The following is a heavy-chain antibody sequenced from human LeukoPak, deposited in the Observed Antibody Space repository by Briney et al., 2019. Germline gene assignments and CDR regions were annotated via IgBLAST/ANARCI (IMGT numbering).Heavy chain of an antibody. V-gene: IGHV3-33*01. J-gene: IGHJ4*02. CDR2: IWSDGSNE. CDR1: GFTFSSCG. D-gene: IGHD6-13*01. CDR3: ARGAAAGPYYFDS. Sequence: GGSLRLSCAASGFTFSSCGMHWVRQAPGKGREWVAVIWSDGSNEYYADSVKGRFTISRDNSKNTLYLQMNSLRDADTAVYYCARGAAAGPYYFDSWGQGALVTVSS.